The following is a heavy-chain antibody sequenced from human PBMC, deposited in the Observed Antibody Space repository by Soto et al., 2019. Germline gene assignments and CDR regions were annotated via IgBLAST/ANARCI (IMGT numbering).Heavy chain of an antibody. D-gene: IGHD1-26*01. V-gene: IGHV1-69*06. J-gene: IGHJ4*02. CDR2: IIPIFGTA. CDR3: ARGGEWELHGGGFDY. CDR1: GGTFSSYA. Sequence: QVQLVQSGAEVKKPGSSVKVSCKASGGTFSSYAISWVRQAPGQGLEWMGGIIPIFGTANYAQKFQGRVTITADKPASTAYMELSSLRCEDAAVYYCARGGEWELHGGGFDYWGQGTLVTVSS.